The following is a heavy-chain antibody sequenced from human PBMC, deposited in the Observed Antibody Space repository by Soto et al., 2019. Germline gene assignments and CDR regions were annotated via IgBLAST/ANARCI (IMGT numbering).Heavy chain of an antibody. D-gene: IGHD5-18*01. CDR2: IYYSGST. V-gene: IGHV4-39*01. CDR3: ARHREVGGYRYDLNWFDP. CDR1: GGSISSSSYY. Sequence: QLQLQESGPGLVKPSETLSLTCTVSGGSISSSSYYWGWIRQPPGKGLEWIGSIYYSGSTYYNPSLKSRVTISVDTSKNQFSLKLSSVTGADTAVYYCARHREVGGYRYDLNWFDPWGQGTLVTVSS. J-gene: IGHJ5*02.